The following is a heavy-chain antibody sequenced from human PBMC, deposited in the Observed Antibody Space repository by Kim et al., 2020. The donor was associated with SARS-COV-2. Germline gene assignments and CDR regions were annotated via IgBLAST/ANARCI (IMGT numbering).Heavy chain of an antibody. V-gene: IGHV3-21*01. CDR3: ARDRYSGYDDEGFDD. J-gene: IGHJ4*01. CDR1: GFTFSSYS. D-gene: IGHD5-12*01. CDR2: ISSSSSYI. Sequence: GGSLRLSCAASGFTFSSYSMNWVRQAPGKGLEWVSSISSSSSYIYYADSVKGRFTMSRDNAKNSQDLQMNSLRDEDTAVDYCARDRYSGYDDEGFDDWG.